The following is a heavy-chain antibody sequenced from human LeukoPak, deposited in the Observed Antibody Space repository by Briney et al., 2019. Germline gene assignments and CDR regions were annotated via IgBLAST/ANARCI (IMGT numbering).Heavy chain of an antibody. Sequence: GGSLRLSCAASGFTFSSYGMHWVRQAPGKGLEWVAVISYDGSNKYYADSVKGRFTISRDNSKNTLYLQMNSLRAEDTAVYYCATANPTPRGINFDYWGQGTLVTVSS. CDR1: GFTFSSYG. J-gene: IGHJ4*02. CDR3: ATANPTPRGINFDY. CDR2: ISYDGSNK. D-gene: IGHD3-10*01. V-gene: IGHV3-30*03.